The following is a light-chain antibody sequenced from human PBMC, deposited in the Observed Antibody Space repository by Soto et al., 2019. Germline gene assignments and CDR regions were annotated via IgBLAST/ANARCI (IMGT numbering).Light chain of an antibody. V-gene: IGKV3-11*01. Sequence: EIVWTQSPATLALSPGEIATLSCRASQSVSSYLAWYQQKPGQSPRLLIYDASKRATGIPARFSGSGSGTDFTLTISSLEPEVFAVYYCQQRSNWLTFGGGTKVEIK. CDR1: QSVSSY. CDR2: DAS. J-gene: IGKJ4*01. CDR3: QQRSNWLT.